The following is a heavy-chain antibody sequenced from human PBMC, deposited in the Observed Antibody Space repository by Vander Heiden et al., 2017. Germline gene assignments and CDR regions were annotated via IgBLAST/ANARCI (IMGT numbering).Heavy chain of an antibody. CDR1: GGTFSSYA. Sequence: QVQLVQSGAEVKKPGSSVKVSCKASGGTFSSYALSWVRQAPGQGLEWMGGIIPIFGTANYAQKFQGRVTITADKSTSTAYMELSSLRSEDTAVYYCARFDSSGYPPSYYFDYWGQGTLVTVSS. D-gene: IGHD3-22*01. CDR3: ARFDSSGYPPSYYFDY. J-gene: IGHJ4*02. CDR2: IIPIFGTA. V-gene: IGHV1-69*06.